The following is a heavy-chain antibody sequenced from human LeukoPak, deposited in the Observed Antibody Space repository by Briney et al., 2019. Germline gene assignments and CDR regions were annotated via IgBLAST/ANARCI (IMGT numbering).Heavy chain of an antibody. CDR3: ARDGDSSGYYAAFDI. Sequence: GALRLSCAASGFTFSSYSMNWVRQAPGKVLEWLSYISSSSSIIYYADSVKGRFTISRDNAKNSLYLQMNSLRDEDTAVYYCARDGDSSGYYAAFDIWGQGTMVTVSS. V-gene: IGHV3-48*02. J-gene: IGHJ3*02. CDR1: GFTFSSYS. CDR2: ISSSSSII. D-gene: IGHD3-22*01.